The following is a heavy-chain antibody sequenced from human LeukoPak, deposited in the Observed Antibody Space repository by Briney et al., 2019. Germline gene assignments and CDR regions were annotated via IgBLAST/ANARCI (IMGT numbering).Heavy chain of an antibody. CDR3: AKAPWVGIAAAGSYFDY. CDR2: ISYDGSNK. J-gene: IGHJ4*02. Sequence: GGSPRLSCAASGFTFSSYGMHWVRQAPGKGLEWVAVISYDGSNKYYADSVKGRFTISRDNSKNTLYLQMNSLRAEDTAVYYCAKAPWVGIAAAGSYFDYWGQGTLVTVSS. D-gene: IGHD6-13*01. CDR1: GFTFSSYG. V-gene: IGHV3-30*18.